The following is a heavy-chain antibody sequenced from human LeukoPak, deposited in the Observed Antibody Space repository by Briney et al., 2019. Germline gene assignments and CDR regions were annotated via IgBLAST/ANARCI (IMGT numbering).Heavy chain of an antibody. CDR3: AKDIETDWGHSFDY. V-gene: IGHV3-30*02. D-gene: IGHD7-27*01. CDR2: IRYNGNDK. CDR1: GFTFSSYW. J-gene: IGHJ4*02. Sequence: GGSLRLSCAASGFTFSSYWMSWVRQAPGKGLAWVAFIRYNGNDKYYADSVKGRFTVSRDNSKNTLYLQMNSLRAEDTAVYYCAKDIETDWGHSFDYWGQGTLVTVSS.